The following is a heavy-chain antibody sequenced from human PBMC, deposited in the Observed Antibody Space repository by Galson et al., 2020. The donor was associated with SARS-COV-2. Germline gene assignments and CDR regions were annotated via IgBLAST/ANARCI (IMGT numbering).Heavy chain of an antibody. Sequence: GESLKISCKASGYTFTGYYMHWVRQAPGQGLEWMGWINPNSGGTNYAQKFQGRVTMTRDTSISTAYMELSRLRSDDTAVYYCAISSGCCIPYFDYWGQGTLVTVSS. CDR3: AISSGCCIPYFDY. CDR2: INPNSGGT. J-gene: IGHJ4*02. V-gene: IGHV1-2*02. D-gene: IGHD6-19*01. CDR1: GYTFTGYY.